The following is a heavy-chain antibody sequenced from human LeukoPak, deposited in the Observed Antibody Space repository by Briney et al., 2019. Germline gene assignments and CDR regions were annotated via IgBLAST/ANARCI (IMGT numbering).Heavy chain of an antibody. CDR1: GYTLTDYY. V-gene: IGHV1-2*06. J-gene: IGHJ5*02. CDR2: INPNSGGT. Sequence: ASVKVSCKASGYTLTDYYMHWVRQAPGQGLEWMGRINPNSGGTNYAQKFQGRVTMTRDTSISTVYMELSRLRSDDTAVYYCARDRITMVRGVITPRPDWFDPWGQGTLVTVSS. CDR3: ARDRITMVRGVITPRPDWFDP. D-gene: IGHD3-10*01.